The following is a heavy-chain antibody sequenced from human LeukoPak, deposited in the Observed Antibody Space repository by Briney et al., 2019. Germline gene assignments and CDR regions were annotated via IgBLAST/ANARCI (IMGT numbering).Heavy chain of an antibody. CDR2: IYPDDSDT. D-gene: IGHD3-10*01. V-gene: IGHV5-51*01. Sequence: GESLNISCKVSGYAFTNFWIAWVRQMPGKGLEWMGIIYPDDSDTTYSPSFQGQVTISADKSISTAYLQWSSLKASDTAIYYCARQDGSGIYYFDYWGQGTLVTVSS. CDR1: GYAFTNFW. CDR3: ARQDGSGIYYFDY. J-gene: IGHJ4*02.